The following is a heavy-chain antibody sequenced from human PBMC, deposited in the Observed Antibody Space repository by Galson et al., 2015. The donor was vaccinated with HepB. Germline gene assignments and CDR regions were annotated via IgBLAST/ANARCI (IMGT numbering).Heavy chain of an antibody. CDR1: GFTFSSYS. V-gene: IGHV3-21*01. CDR3: ARDRIRSSSWPSLDY. J-gene: IGHJ4*02. Sequence: SLRLSCAASGFTFSSYSMNWVRQAPGKGLEWVSSISSSSSYIYYADSVKGRFTISRDNAKNSLYLQMNSLRAEDTAVYYCARDRIRSSSWPSLDYWGQGTLVTVSS. D-gene: IGHD6-13*01. CDR2: ISSSSSYI.